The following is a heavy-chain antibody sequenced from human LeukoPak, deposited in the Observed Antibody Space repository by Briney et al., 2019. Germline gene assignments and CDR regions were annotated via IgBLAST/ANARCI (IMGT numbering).Heavy chain of an antibody. CDR3: AGGTAAAGFDY. D-gene: IGHD6-13*01. V-gene: IGHV4-59*04. Sequence: SETLSLTCTVSGGSISSYYWSWLRQPPGKELEWIGSIYHSGSTYYNPSLKSRVTISVDTSKNQFSLKLSSVTAADTAVYYCAGGTAAAGFDYWGQGTLVTVSS. J-gene: IGHJ4*02. CDR2: IYHSGST. CDR1: GGSISSYY.